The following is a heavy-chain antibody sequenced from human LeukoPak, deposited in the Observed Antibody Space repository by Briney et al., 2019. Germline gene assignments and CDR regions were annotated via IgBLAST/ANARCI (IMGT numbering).Heavy chain of an antibody. CDR3: ARALTTLTYEGY. CDR2: ISGSNSYI. Sequence: GGSLRLSCAASGFTFSSYTMHWIRQAPGKGLEWVSSISGSNSYIFYADSVRGRFTVSRDNAKDSLYLQMNSLRAEDTAVYYCARALTTLTYEGYWGQGTLVTVSS. J-gene: IGHJ4*02. CDR1: GFTFSSYT. V-gene: IGHV3-21*01. D-gene: IGHD1-1*01.